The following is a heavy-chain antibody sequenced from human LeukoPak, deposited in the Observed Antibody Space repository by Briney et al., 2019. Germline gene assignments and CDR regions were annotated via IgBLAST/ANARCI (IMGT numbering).Heavy chain of an antibody. V-gene: IGHV3-7*01. CDR2: IKQDGSEK. J-gene: IGHJ4*02. D-gene: IGHD5-24*01. Sequence: GGSLRLSYAASGFTFSSYWMSWVRQAPGKGLEWVANIKQDGSEKYYVDSVKGRFTISRDNAKNSLYLQMNSLRAEDTAVYYCARTYKGYNHDYWGQGTLVTVSS. CDR3: ARTYKGYNHDY. CDR1: GFTFSSYW.